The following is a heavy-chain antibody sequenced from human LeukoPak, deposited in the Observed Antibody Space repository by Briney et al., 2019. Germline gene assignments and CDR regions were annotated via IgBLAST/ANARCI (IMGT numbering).Heavy chain of an antibody. D-gene: IGHD2/OR15-2a*01. CDR1: GGSISSYY. V-gene: IGHV4-59*08. CDR2: ISDIGSI. CDR3: AGHHPRNTVDF. Sequence: SETLFLTCTVSGGSISSYYWSWIRQPPGKGLEWIAYISDIGSINYNPSLKSRVTISLDTSKNQFSLKLSSVTAADTAVYYCAGHHPRNTVDFWGQGTLVTVSS. J-gene: IGHJ4*02.